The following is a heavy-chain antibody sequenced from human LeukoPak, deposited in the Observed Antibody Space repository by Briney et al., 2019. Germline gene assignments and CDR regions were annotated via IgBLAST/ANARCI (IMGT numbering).Heavy chain of an antibody. CDR3: ARGPMTGYYKLLDY. CDR1: GGTFSSYA. V-gene: IGHV1-69*05. CDR2: IIPIFGTA. J-gene: IGHJ4*02. D-gene: IGHD3-9*01. Sequence: SVKVSYKASGGTFSSYAISWVRQAPGQGLEWMGRIIPIFGTANYAQKFQGRVTITTDESTSTAYMELSSLRSEDTAVYYCARGPMTGYYKLLDYWGQGTLVTVSS.